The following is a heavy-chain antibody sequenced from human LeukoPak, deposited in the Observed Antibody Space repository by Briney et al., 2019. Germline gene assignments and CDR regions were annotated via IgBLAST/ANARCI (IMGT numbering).Heavy chain of an antibody. J-gene: IGHJ4*02. Sequence: GGSLRLSRAASGFTFCSYSMNWVRQAPGKGLEWVSSISSISSYIYYADSVKGRFTISRDNAKNSLYLQMNSLRAEDTAVYYCARGLGLSPEVVATDYWGQGTLVTVSS. V-gene: IGHV3-21*01. CDR3: ARGLGLSPEVVATDY. CDR2: ISSISSYI. CDR1: GFTFCSYS. D-gene: IGHD1-26*01.